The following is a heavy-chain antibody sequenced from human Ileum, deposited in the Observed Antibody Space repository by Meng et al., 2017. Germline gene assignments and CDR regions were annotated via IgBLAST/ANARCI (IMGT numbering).Heavy chain of an antibody. Sequence: GSLRLSCAVSGASIESNFWSWIRQPPGKGLEWIGYVHSTGKTNSNPSLKSRITISVDMSRNQFSLKLNSVTAADTAVYYCAKYYCPGGRCSHFDFWSQGTLVTGSS. CDR1: GASIESNF. CDR3: AKYYCPGGRCSHFDF. CDR2: VHSTGKT. J-gene: IGHJ4*02. D-gene: IGHD2-8*02. V-gene: IGHV4-59*01.